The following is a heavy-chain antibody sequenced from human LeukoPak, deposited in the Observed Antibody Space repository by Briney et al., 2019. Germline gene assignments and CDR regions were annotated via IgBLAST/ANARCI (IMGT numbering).Heavy chain of an antibody. V-gene: IGHV3-30-3*01. J-gene: IGHJ3*02. CDR3: AAMIADAFDI. CDR2: ISYDGSNK. D-gene: IGHD3-22*01. CDR1: GFTFSSYA. Sequence: PGGSLRLSCAASGFTFSSYAMHWVRQAPGKGLEWVAVISYDGSNKYYADSVKGRFTISRDNSKNTLYLQMNSLRAEDTAVYYCAAMIADAFDIWGQGTMVTVSS.